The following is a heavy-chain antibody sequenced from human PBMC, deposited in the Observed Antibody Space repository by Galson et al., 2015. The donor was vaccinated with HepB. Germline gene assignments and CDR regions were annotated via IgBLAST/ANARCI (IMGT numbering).Heavy chain of an antibody. CDR1: GFTFSSYG. J-gene: IGHJ4*02. V-gene: IGHV3-33*01. D-gene: IGHD3-9*01. CDR3: ARGPFNYDILTGYYAY. CDR2: IWYDGSNK. Sequence: SLRLSCAASGFTFSSYGMHWVRQAPGKGLEWVAVIWYDGSNKYYADSVKGRFTISRDNSKNTLYLQMNSLRAEDTAVYYCARGPFNYDILTGYYAYWGQGTLVTVSS.